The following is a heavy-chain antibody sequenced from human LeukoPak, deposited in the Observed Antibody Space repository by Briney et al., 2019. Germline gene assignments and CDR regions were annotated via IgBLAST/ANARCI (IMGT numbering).Heavy chain of an antibody. D-gene: IGHD4-17*01. V-gene: IGHV4-34*01. CDR3: ARDDYGDHAPFDY. CDR1: GGSFSGYY. CDR2: INHSGST. J-gene: IGHJ4*02. Sequence: KPSETLSLTCAVYGGSFSGYYWSWIRQPPGKGLEWIGEINHSGSTNYNPSLKSRVTISVDTSKNQFSLKLSSVTAADTAVYYCARDDYGDHAPFDYWGQGTLVTVPS.